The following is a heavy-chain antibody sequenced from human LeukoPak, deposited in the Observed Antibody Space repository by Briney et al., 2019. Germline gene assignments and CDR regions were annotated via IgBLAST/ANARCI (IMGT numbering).Heavy chain of an antibody. D-gene: IGHD3-22*01. CDR2: IYYSGST. Sequence: ASETLSLTCTVSGGSISSSSYYWGWIRQPPGKGLEWIGSIYYSGSTYYNPSLKSRVTISIDTSKNQFSLKLSSVTAADTAVYYCATSYYYDSSGWADQHNWGQGTLVTVSS. V-gene: IGHV4-39*07. CDR1: GGSISSSSYY. J-gene: IGHJ4*02. CDR3: ATSYYYDSSGWADQHN.